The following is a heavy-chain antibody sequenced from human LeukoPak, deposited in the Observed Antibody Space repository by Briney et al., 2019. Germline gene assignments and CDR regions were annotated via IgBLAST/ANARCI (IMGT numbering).Heavy chain of an antibody. J-gene: IGHJ3*02. D-gene: IGHD5-12*01. CDR1: GGSISSYS. CDR2: IYTSGTT. Sequence: PSETLSLTCIVSGGSISSYSWTWIRQPAGEGLEWIGRIYTSGTTNYEPSLKSRVTISVDTSKNQFSLKLSSVTAAATAVYYCAGEAGGGYARAFDIWGQGTMVTVSS. V-gene: IGHV4-4*07. CDR3: AGEAGGGYARAFDI.